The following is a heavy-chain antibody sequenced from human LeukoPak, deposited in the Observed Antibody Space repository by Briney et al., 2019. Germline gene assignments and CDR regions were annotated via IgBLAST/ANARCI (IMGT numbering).Heavy chain of an antibody. CDR2: IYSGGST. Sequence: PGGSLRLSCAASGFTVSSNYMSWVRQAPGKGLEWVSVIYSGGSTYYADSVKGRFTISRDNSKNTLYLQMNSLRAEDTAVYYCARSRRIDWPDYYYYMDVWGKGTTVTVSS. CDR1: GFTVSSNY. CDR3: ARSRRIDWPDYYYYMDV. V-gene: IGHV3-53*01. D-gene: IGHD3-9*01. J-gene: IGHJ6*03.